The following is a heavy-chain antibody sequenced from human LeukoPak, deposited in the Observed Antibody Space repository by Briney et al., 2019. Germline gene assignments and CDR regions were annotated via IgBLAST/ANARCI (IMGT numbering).Heavy chain of an antibody. V-gene: IGHV4-61*02. CDR3: ARAGYNWNYLGSDY. Sequence: SQTLSLTCTVSGGSISSGSYYWSWIRQPAGKGLEWIGRIYTSGSTNYNPSLKSRVTISVDTSKNQFSLKLSSVTAADTAVYYCARAGYNWNYLGSDYWGQGTLVTVSS. J-gene: IGHJ4*02. D-gene: IGHD1-7*01. CDR1: GGSISSGSYY. CDR2: IYTSGST.